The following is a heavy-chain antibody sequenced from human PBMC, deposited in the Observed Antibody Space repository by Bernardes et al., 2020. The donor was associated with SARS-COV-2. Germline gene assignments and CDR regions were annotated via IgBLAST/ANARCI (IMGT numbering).Heavy chain of an antibody. J-gene: IGHJ4*02. CDR2: LFRDNV. CDR3: AKGETRPDY. Sequence: GRSLRVSCGISRFTVSTNYMSWVRQAPGKGLEWVSGLFRDNVFYADSVKGRFTISRDNSKNKLYLQMNSLRAEDTAVYYCAKGETRPDYWGQGTLVTVSS. D-gene: IGHD6-6*01. V-gene: IGHV3-53*01. CDR1: RFTVSTNY.